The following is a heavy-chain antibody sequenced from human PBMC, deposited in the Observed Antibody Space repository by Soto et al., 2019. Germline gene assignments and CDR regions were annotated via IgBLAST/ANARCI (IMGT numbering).Heavy chain of an antibody. CDR3: ARGGTEGQYYDILSCYYSPSGPGEFYS. CDR1: GGSISSYY. V-gene: IGHV4-59*01. CDR2: IYYSGST. Sequence: SETLSLTCTVSGGSISSYYWSWIRQPPGKGLEWIGYIYYSGSTKYNPSLKSRVTISVDTSKNQFSLKLTSVTAADTAVYYCARGGTEGQYYDILSCYYSPSGPGEFYSCGQGTLVPVSS. D-gene: IGHD3-9*01. J-gene: IGHJ5*02.